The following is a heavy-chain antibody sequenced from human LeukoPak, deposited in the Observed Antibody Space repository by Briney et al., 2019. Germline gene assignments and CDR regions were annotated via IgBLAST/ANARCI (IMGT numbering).Heavy chain of an antibody. D-gene: IGHD3-10*01. CDR3: ARGSILLWFGESYGT. CDR2: MNPNSGNT. V-gene: IGHV1-8*02. J-gene: IGHJ5*02. Sequence: GASVKVSCKASGGTFSSYAISWVRQAPGQGLEWMGWMNPNSGNTAYAQRFQGRVTMTRNTSISTAYMELSSLTSEDTGIYYCARGSILLWFGESYGTWGQGTLVTVSS. CDR1: GGTFSSYA.